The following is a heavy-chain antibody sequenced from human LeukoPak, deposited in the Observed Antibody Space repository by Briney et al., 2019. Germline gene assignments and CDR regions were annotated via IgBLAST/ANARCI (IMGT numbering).Heavy chain of an antibody. D-gene: IGHD3-22*01. J-gene: IGHJ6*02. Sequence: SETLSLTCTVSGGSISSYYWSWIRQPPGKGLEWIGYIYTSGSTNYNPSLKSRVTISVDTSKNQFSLKLSSVTAADTAVYYCARQVILGYYGMDVWGQGTTVTVSS. CDR2: IYTSGST. CDR1: GGSISSYY. CDR3: ARQVILGYYGMDV. V-gene: IGHV4-4*09.